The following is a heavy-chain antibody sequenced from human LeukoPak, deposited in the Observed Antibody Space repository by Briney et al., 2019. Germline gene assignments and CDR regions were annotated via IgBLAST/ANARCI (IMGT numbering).Heavy chain of an antibody. CDR2: IYTSGTT. Sequence: SETLSLTCTVSGDSISSYYWNWIRQPAGKGLEWIGRIYTSGTTNYNLSLRSRVTMSVDTSKNQFSLKLSSVTVADTAVYYCAGDFRQRAGFSTSYNWFDPWGQGTLVTVSP. CDR1: GDSISSYY. J-gene: IGHJ5*02. D-gene: IGHD2-2*01. CDR3: AGDFRQRAGFSTSYNWFDP. V-gene: IGHV4-4*07.